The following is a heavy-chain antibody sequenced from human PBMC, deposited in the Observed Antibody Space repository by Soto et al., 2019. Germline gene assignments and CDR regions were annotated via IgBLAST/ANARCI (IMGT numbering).Heavy chain of an antibody. CDR2: ISAYNGNT. J-gene: IGHJ6*02. Sequence: ASVKVSCKASGYTFTSYGISWVRQAPGQGLEWMGWISAYNGNTNYAQKLQGRVTMTTDTSTSTACMELRSLRSDDTAVYYCARDISGYYYPYYYYYYGMDVWGQGTTVTVSS. D-gene: IGHD3-22*01. V-gene: IGHV1-18*04. CDR1: GYTFTSYG. CDR3: ARDISGYYYPYYYYYYGMDV.